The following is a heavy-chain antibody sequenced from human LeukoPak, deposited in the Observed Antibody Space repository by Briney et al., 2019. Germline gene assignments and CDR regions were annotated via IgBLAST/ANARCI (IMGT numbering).Heavy chain of an antibody. CDR2: IYPGDSDT. CDR3: ARQGWSSTAYYHIDV. Sequence: GESLKISCKGSGYSFTSYWIAWVRQMPGKGLECMGIIYPGDSDTRYSPSFEGQVTISADKSITTAYLQWTSVKASDTAMYYCARQGWSSTAYYHIDVWGKGTTVTVSS. J-gene: IGHJ6*03. CDR1: GYSFTSYW. V-gene: IGHV5-51*01. D-gene: IGHD2-2*01.